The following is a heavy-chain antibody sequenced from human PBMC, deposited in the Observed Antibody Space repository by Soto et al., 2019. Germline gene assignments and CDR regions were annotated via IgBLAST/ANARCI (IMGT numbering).Heavy chain of an antibody. CDR3: AREHIPRSGMDV. Sequence: SVKVSCKASGGTFSSYAISWVRQAPGQGLEWMGGIIPIFGTANYAQKFQGRVTITADESTSTAYMELSSLRSEDTAVYYCAREHIPRSGMDVWAQGTTVTVSS. V-gene: IGHV1-69*13. J-gene: IGHJ6*02. CDR1: GGTFSSYA. CDR2: IIPIFGTA.